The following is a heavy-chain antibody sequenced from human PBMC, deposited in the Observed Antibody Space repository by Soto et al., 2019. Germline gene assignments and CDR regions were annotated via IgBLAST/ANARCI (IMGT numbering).Heavy chain of an antibody. J-gene: IGHJ6*02. Sequence: SETLSLTCTVSGGSISSGGYYWSWIRQHPGKGLEWIGYIYYSGSTYYNPSLKSRVTISVDTSKNQFSLKLSSVTAADTAVYYCARVSNDFWSGYSYGMDVWGQGTTVTVSS. D-gene: IGHD3-3*01. V-gene: IGHV4-31*03. CDR3: ARVSNDFWSGYSYGMDV. CDR1: GGSISSGGYY. CDR2: IYYSGST.